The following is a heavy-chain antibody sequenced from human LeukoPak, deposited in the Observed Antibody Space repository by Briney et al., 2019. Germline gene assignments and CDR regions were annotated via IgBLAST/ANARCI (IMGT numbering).Heavy chain of an antibody. CDR2: IYTSGST. CDR3: ARSIAARRFDP. V-gene: IGHV4-4*09. CDR1: GGSISSYY. Sequence: PSETLSLTCTVSGGSISSYYWSWIRQPPGKGLEWIGYIYTSGSTNYNPSLKSRVTISVDTSKNQFSLKLSSVTAADTAVYYCARSIAARRFDPWGQGTLVTVSS. J-gene: IGHJ5*02. D-gene: IGHD6-6*01.